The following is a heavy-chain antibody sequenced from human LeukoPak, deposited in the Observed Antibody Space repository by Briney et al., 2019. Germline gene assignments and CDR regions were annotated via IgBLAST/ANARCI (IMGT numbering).Heavy chain of an antibody. CDR2: INHSGST. D-gene: IGHD4-17*01. CDR3: ARGPHMTTVTAPFGY. CDR1: GGSFSGYY. J-gene: IGHJ4*02. V-gene: IGHV4-34*01. Sequence: SETLSLTCAVYGGSFSGYYWSWIRQPPGKGLEWIGEINHSGSTNYNPSLKSRVTISVDTSKNQFSLKLSSVTAADTAVYYCARGPHMTTVTAPFGYWGQGTLVTVSS.